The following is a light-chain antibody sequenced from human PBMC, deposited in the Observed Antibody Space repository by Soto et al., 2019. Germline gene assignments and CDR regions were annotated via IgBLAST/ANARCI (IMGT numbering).Light chain of an antibody. Sequence: QSALTQPPSASGSPGQSVTISCTGTSSDVGDYNYVSWYQQHPGRAPKLMIYEVSKRPSGVPDRFSGSESGNTASLTVSGLQAEDEADYYCSSYAGSNNLYVFGTGTKVTVL. CDR2: EVS. CDR1: SSDVGDYNY. V-gene: IGLV2-8*01. CDR3: SSYAGSNNLYV. J-gene: IGLJ1*01.